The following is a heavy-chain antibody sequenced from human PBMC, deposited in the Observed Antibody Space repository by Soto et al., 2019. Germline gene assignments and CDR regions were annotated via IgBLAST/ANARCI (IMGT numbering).Heavy chain of an antibody. CDR3: ARSIDAPDTGVKEE. V-gene: IGHV1-69*02. J-gene: IGHJ4*02. D-gene: IGHD2-8*02. CDR2: IIPVSGIA. CDR1: GGTFSSYT. Sequence: QVHLVQSGAELRKPGSSVKVSCKAAGGTFSSYTITWVRQAPGQGFEWMGRIIPVSGIAHYAQRFQGRVTMTADKPTSTAYMELSSLKSEDTAVYYCARSIDAPDTGVKEEWGQGTLVTVSS.